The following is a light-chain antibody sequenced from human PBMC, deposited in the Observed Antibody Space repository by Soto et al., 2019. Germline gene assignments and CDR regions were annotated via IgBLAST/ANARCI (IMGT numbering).Light chain of an antibody. J-gene: IGKJ4*01. V-gene: IGKV3-11*01. CDR2: GAS. Sequence: EPVLTQSPATGSLSPGERATLSCRASQSIDNYLAWYQQKPGQAPRLLIYGASNRAAGIPARFSGSGSGTDFALTISSLAPEDFAVYYCQHRNYWLTFGGGTKVDIK. CDR3: QHRNYWLT. CDR1: QSIDNY.